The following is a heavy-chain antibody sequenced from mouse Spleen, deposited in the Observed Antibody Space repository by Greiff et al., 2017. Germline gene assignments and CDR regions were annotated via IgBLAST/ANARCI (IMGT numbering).Heavy chain of an antibody. Sequence: EVMLVESGGDLVKPGGSLKLSCAASGFTFSSYGMSWVRQTPDKRLEWVATISSGGSYTYYPDSVKGRFTISRDNAKNTLYLQMSSLKSEDTAMYYCARPYDYDEAWFAYWGQGTLVTVSA. D-gene: IGHD2-4*01. V-gene: IGHV5-6*01. J-gene: IGHJ3*01. CDR1: GFTFSSYG. CDR3: ARPYDYDEAWFAY. CDR2: ISSGGSYT.